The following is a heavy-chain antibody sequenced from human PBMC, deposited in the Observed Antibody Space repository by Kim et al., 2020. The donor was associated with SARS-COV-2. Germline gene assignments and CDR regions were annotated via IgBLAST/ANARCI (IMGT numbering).Heavy chain of an antibody. CDR3: TTDPPDYYDSSGYYYRFDY. CDR1: GFTFSNAW. Sequence: GGSLRLSCAASGFTFSNAWMSWVRQAPGKGLEWVGRIKSKTDGGTTDYAAPVKGRFTISRDDSKNTLYLQMNSLKTEDTAVYYCTTDPPDYYDSSGYYYRFDYWGQGTLVTVSS. V-gene: IGHV3-15*01. CDR2: IKSKTDGGTT. D-gene: IGHD3-22*01. J-gene: IGHJ4*02.